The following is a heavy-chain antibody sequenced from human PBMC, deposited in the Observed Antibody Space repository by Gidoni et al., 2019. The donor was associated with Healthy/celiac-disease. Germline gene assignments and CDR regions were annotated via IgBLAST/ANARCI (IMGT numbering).Heavy chain of an antibody. D-gene: IGHD5-12*01. Sequence: QVQLVESGGGVVQPGRSLRLSCAASGFTFRSYAMHWVRQAPGKGLEWVAIISYDGSNKYYADSVKGRFTISRDNSKNTLYLQMTSLRAEDTAVYYCARDVRSGYDPNRNYAMDVWGQGTTVTVSS. CDR2: ISYDGSNK. J-gene: IGHJ6*02. V-gene: IGHV3-30*04. CDR1: GFTFRSYA. CDR3: ARDVRSGYDPNRNYAMDV.